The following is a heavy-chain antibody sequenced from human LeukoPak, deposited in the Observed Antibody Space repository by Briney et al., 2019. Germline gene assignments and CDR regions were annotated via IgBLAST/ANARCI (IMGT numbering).Heavy chain of an antibody. V-gene: IGHV3-30*04. Sequence: GVSLRLSCAASGFTFSSYAMHWVRQAPGKGLEWVAVISYDGSNKYYEDSVKGRLTISRDNSKNTLYLQMDSLRAENTPVYSCARGHGSGSYYPTPFDPWGQGTLVTVSS. J-gene: IGHJ5*02. D-gene: IGHD3-10*01. CDR3: ARGHGSGSYYPTPFDP. CDR2: ISYDGSNK. CDR1: GFTFSSYA.